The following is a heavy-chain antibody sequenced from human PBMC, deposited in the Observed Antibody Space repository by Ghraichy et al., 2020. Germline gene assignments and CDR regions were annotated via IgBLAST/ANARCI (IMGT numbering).Heavy chain of an antibody. Sequence: GESLNISCAASGFTFSSYWMSWVRQAPGKGLEWVANIKQDGSEKYYVDSVKGRFTISRDNAKNSLYLQMNSLRAEDTAVYYCARDWFWSGYPLQSYYYGMDVWGQGTTVTVSS. CDR2: IKQDGSEK. CDR3: ARDWFWSGYPLQSYYYGMDV. J-gene: IGHJ6*02. V-gene: IGHV3-7*01. CDR1: GFTFSSYW. D-gene: IGHD3-3*01.